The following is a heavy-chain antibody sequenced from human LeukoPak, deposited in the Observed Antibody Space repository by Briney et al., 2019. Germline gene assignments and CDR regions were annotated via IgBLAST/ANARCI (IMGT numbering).Heavy chain of an antibody. Sequence: PGGSLRLSCAASGFTVSSNYMSWVRQAPGKGLEWVSVIYSGGSTYYADSVKGRFTISRDNSKNTLYLQMNSLTAADTAVYYCASRPLRGIAAAGIPFDYWGQGTLVTVSS. D-gene: IGHD6-13*01. CDR1: GFTVSSNY. CDR3: ASRPLRGIAAAGIPFDY. J-gene: IGHJ4*02. V-gene: IGHV3-53*01. CDR2: IYSGGST.